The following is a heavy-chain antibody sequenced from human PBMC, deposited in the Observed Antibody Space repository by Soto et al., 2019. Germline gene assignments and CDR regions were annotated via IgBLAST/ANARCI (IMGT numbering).Heavy chain of an antibody. CDR3: ARGAVVNLVRGVLGGNWFDP. D-gene: IGHD3-10*01. V-gene: IGHV4-30-4*01. CDR1: GSSIISLDYY. Sequence: QVQLQESGPGLVRPSQTLSLTCTVSGSSIISLDYYGTGFRQPQGKALEWIGNIYHTGPSYNNPSLESRLVMSVDTSNNQFSLRLSSVTAADTAVYYCARGAVVNLVRGVLGGNWFDPWGQGTLVTVSS. J-gene: IGHJ5*02. CDR2: IYHTGPS.